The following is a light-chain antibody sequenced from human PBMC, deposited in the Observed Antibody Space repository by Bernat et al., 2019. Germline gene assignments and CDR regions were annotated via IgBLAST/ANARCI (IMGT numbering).Light chain of an antibody. CDR1: QSLLHSNGNKY. Sequence: DVVVTQSPLSLPVTPGEAASISCNSSQSLLHSNGNKYLDWYLQRAGQSPQLLIYLSSNRASGVPHRFSGSGSGTEFTLQISRVEAEDVGVYYCMQRLQTPITFGQGHDWTLN. CDR2: LSS. CDR3: MQRLQTPIT. J-gene: IGKJ5*01. V-gene: IGKV2-28*01.